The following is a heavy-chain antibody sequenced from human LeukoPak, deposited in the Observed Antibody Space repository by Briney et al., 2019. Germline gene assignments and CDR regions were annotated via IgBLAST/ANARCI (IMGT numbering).Heavy chain of an antibody. CDR1: GFTFSSYA. D-gene: IGHD2-8*01. V-gene: IGHV3-23*01. CDR2: ISGSGGST. Sequence: GGSLRLSCAASGFTFSSYAMNWVRQAPGKGLEWISGISGSGGSTYLADSVKGRFTISRDSSKNTVYLQMNSLRDEDTAVYYCAKGEGTKGHYYFEYGGQGTLVTVSS. J-gene: IGHJ4*02. CDR3: AKGEGTKGHYYFEY.